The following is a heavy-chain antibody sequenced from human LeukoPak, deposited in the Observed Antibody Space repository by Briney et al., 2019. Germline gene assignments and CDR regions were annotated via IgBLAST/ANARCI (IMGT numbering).Heavy chain of an antibody. CDR2: ISAYNGNT. V-gene: IGHV1-18*01. D-gene: IGHD4-17*01. CDR3: ARTYGDYAFLGYYYYHMDV. J-gene: IGHJ6*03. CDR1: GYTFTSYG. Sequence: ASVKVSCKASGYTFTSYGISWVRQAPGQGLEWMGWISAYNGNTNYAQKLQGRVTMTTDTSTSTAYMELRSLRSDDTAVYYCARTYGDYAFLGYYYYHMDVWGKGTTVTISS.